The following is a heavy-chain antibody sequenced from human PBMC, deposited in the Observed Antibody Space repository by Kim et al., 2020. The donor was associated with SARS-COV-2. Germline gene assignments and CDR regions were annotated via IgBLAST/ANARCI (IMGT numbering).Heavy chain of an antibody. D-gene: IGHD1-26*01. CDR3: AREMGLTGRQPDAFDI. J-gene: IGHJ3*02. Sequence: KLQGRVTMTRDTSISTAYMELSRLRSDDTAVYYCAREMGLTGRQPDAFDIWGQGTMVTVSS. V-gene: IGHV1-2*02.